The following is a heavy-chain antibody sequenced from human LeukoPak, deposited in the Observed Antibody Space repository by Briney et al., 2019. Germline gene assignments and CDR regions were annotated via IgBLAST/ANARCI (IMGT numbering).Heavy chain of an antibody. CDR1: GGSISSYY. CDR2: IYYSEST. D-gene: IGHD3-16*02. V-gene: IGHV4-59*01. Sequence: SETLSLTRTVSGGSISSYYWSWIRQPPGKGLEWIGYIYYSESTNYNPSLKSRVTISVDTSKNQFSLKLSSVTAADTAVYYCARTYYDYIWGSYLHFDYWGQGTLVTVSS. J-gene: IGHJ4*02. CDR3: ARTYYDYIWGSYLHFDY.